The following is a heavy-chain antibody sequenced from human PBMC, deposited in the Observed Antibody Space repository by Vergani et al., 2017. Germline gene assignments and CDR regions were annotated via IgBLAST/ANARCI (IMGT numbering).Heavy chain of an antibody. V-gene: IGHV4-31*11. D-gene: IGHD1-7*01. J-gene: IGHJ3*02. CDR1: GGSISSGGYY. CDR3: ARRPANGITGTTKAFDI. CDR2: IYYSGST. Sequence: QLQLQESGSGLVKPSQTLSLTCAVSGGSISSGGYYWSWIRQHPGKGLEWIGYIYYSGSTYYNPSLKSRVTISVDTSKNQFSLKLSSVTAADTAVYYCARRPANGITGTTKAFDIWGQGTMVTVSS.